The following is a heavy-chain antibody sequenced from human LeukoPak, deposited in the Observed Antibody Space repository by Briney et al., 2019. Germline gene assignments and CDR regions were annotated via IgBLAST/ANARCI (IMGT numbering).Heavy chain of an antibody. CDR1: GGSLSSYY. J-gene: IGHJ4*02. CDR2: LSYSGST. V-gene: IGHV4-59*08. CDR3: VRHGSYCGGDCYFDY. D-gene: IGHD2-21*02. Sequence: PSETLSLTCTVSGGSLSSYYWSWIRQPPGKGLEWIGYLSYSGSTNYNPSLESRVTISVDTSKNQFSLKLTSVTAADTAVYYCVRHGSYCGGDCYFDYWGQGTLVTVSS.